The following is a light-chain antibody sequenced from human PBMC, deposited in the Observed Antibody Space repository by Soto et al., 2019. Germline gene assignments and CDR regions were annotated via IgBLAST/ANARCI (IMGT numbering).Light chain of an antibody. CDR1: QSLLYSSNNKTY. CDR3: QQDYSDFFT. J-gene: IGKJ2*01. CDR2: WAS. V-gene: IGKV4-1*01. Sequence: DIVMTQSPDSLTVSLGERATINCKSSQSLLYSSNNKTYLAWYQHRPGQSPKMLIFWASARESGVPDRFAGSGSETDFTLTISSLQAEDAAVYYCQQDYSDFFTFGQGTRLEIK.